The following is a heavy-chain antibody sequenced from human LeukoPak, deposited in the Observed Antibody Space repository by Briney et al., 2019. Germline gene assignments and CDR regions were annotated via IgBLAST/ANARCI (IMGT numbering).Heavy chain of an antibody. V-gene: IGHV4-30-2*05. J-gene: IGHJ4*02. CDR3: ARAAMDTAMVVDY. D-gene: IGHD5-18*01. Sequence: SETLSLTCAVSGGSISSGGYSWSWIRQPPGKGLEWIGYIYYSGSTYYNPSLKSRVTISVDTSKDQFSLKLSSVTAADTAVYYCARAAMDTAMVVDYWGQGTLVTVSS. CDR1: GGSISSGGYS. CDR2: IYYSGST.